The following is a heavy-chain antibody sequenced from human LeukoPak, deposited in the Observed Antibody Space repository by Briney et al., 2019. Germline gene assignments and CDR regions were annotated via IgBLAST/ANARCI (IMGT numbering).Heavy chain of an antibody. CDR2: MNPNSGNT. V-gene: IGHV1-8*01. J-gene: IGHJ6*03. CDR1: GYTFTSYD. CDR3: ARALSWTTDSYYYMDV. D-gene: IGHD3/OR15-3a*01. Sequence: ASVKVSCKASGYTFTSYDMNWVRQATGQGLEWMGWMNPNSGNTGYAQKFQGRVTMTKNTSITTAYMELNSLRSEDTAVYYCARALSWTTDSYYYMDVWGKGTTVTVSS.